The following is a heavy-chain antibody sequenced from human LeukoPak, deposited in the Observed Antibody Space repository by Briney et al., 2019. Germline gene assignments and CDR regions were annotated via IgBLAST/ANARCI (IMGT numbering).Heavy chain of an antibody. CDR1: GFTFSSYG. CDR3: AKSRGRDGYTLYPRRIDY. CDR2: ISYDGSNK. Sequence: GGSLRLSCAASGFTFSSYGMHWVRQAPGKGLEWVAVISYDGSNKYYADSVKGRFTISRDNSKNTLYLQMNSLRAENTAVYYCAKSRGRDGYTLYPRRIDYWGQGTLVTVSS. D-gene: IGHD5-24*01. V-gene: IGHV3-30*18. J-gene: IGHJ4*02.